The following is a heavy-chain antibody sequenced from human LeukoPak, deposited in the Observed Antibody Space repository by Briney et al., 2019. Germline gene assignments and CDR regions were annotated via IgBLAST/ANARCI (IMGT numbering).Heavy chain of an antibody. CDR2: ISGYNGNT. D-gene: IGHD6-13*01. J-gene: IGHJ4*02. V-gene: IGHV1-18*01. CDR3: ARSRIAAAGGSYYFDY. CDR1: GYTFISYG. Sequence: GASVKVSCKASGYTFISYGISWVRQAPGQGLEWMGWISGYNGNTNYAQKLQGRVTMTTDTSTSTAYMELRSLRSDDTAVYYCARSRIAAAGGSYYFDYWGQGTLVTVSS.